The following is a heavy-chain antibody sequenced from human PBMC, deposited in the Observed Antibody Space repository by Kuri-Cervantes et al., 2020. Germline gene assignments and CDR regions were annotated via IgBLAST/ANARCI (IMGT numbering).Heavy chain of an antibody. CDR3: AKPDSSGYRPVGYFDY. J-gene: IGHJ4*02. V-gene: IGHV3-11*01. CDR2: ISSSGSTI. Sequence: GESLKISCAASGFTFSDYYMSWIRQAPGKGLEWVSYISSSGSTIYYADSVKGRFTISRDNAKNSLYLQMNSLRTEDTALYYCAKPDSSGYRPVGYFDYWGQGTLVTVSS. D-gene: IGHD3-22*01. CDR1: GFTFSDYY.